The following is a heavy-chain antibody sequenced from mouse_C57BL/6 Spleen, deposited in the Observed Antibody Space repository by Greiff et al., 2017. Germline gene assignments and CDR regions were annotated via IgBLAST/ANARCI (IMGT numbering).Heavy chain of an antibody. CDR2: IRSKSNNYAT. J-gene: IGHJ2*01. Sequence: EVQLVASGGGLVQPKGSLKLSCAASGFSFNTYAMNWVRQAPGKGLEWVARIRSKSNNYATYYADSVKDRFTISRDDSESMLYLQMNNLKTEDTAMYYCVRHGGYYGSSYYFDYWGQGTTLTVSS. CDR1: GFSFNTYA. CDR3: VRHGGYYGSSYYFDY. V-gene: IGHV10-1*01. D-gene: IGHD1-1*01.